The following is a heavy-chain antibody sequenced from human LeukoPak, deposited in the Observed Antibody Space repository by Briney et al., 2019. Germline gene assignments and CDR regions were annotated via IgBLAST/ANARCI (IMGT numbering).Heavy chain of an antibody. V-gene: IGHV4-39*07. CDR3: ARGGYSYVHYYYYMDV. Sequence: PSETLALTCTVSGSSISSSSYYWGWIRQPPGKGLEWIGSIYYSGSTYYNPSLKSRVTISVDTSKNQFSLKLSSVTAADTAVYYCARGGYSYVHYYYYMDVWGKGTTVTVSS. CDR1: GSSISSSSYY. J-gene: IGHJ6*03. CDR2: IYYSGST. D-gene: IGHD5-18*01.